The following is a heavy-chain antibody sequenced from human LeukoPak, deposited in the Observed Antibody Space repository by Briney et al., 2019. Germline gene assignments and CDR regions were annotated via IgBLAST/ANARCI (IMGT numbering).Heavy chain of an antibody. D-gene: IGHD3-16*02. J-gene: IGHJ4*02. Sequence: PGGSLSLSCAASGFTVSSNYMSWVLQAPGKGLEWVSVIYSGGSTYYADSVKGRFTISRDNSKNTLYLQMNSLRAEDTAVYYCASSYRNPSQFDYWGQGTLVTVSS. V-gene: IGHV3-66*01. CDR1: GFTVSSNY. CDR3: ASSYRNPSQFDY. CDR2: IYSGGST.